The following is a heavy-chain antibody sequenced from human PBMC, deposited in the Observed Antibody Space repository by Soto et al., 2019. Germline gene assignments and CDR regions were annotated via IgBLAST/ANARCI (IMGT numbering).Heavy chain of an antibody. CDR2: ISAYNGNT. CDR3: AIAYCGGDCYTPDY. V-gene: IGHV1-18*01. D-gene: IGHD2-21*02. CDR1: GYTFTSYG. Sequence: QVQLVQSGAEVKKPGASVKVSCKTSGYTFTSYGISWVRQTPGQGREWMGWISAYNGNTNYAQKLQGRVTMTTDTSTSTAYMGLRGLRSADTAVYYCAIAYCGGDCYTPDYWGQGTLVTVSS. J-gene: IGHJ4*02.